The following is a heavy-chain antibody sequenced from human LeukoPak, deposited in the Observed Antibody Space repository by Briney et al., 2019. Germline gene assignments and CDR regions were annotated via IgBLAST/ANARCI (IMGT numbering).Heavy chain of an antibody. CDR3: ARDILWSGYSSSAFDI. Sequence: GGSLRLSCAASGNYWMHWVRQAPGKGLVWVSHINSDGSWTSYADSVKGRFTISKDNAKNTVYLQMNNLRAEDTAVCYCARDILWSGYSSSAFDIWGQGTMVTVSS. CDR2: INSDGSWT. J-gene: IGHJ3*02. D-gene: IGHD3-3*01. CDR1: GNYW. V-gene: IGHV3-74*01.